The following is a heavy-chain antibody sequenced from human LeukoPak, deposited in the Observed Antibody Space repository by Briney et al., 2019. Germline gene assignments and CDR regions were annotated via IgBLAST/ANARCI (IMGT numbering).Heavy chain of an antibody. CDR1: GFNVSSNY. V-gene: IGHV3-7*03. Sequence: PGGSLRLSCEASGFNVSSNYMTWVRQAPGKGLEWVANIKEDGSEKYSEDSVKGRFTISRDNAKNSLYLQMNSLRAEDTAVYYCARDKRSCSGVSCYRGSSFDFWGQGTLVTVSS. J-gene: IGHJ4*02. CDR3: ARDKRSCSGVSCYRGSSFDF. CDR2: IKEDGSEK. D-gene: IGHD2-15*01.